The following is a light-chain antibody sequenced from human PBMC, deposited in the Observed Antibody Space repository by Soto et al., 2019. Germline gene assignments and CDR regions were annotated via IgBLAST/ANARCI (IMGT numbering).Light chain of an antibody. CDR1: SSDIGTYNL. V-gene: IGLV2-23*02. CDR3: CSFAGRGPGV. Sequence: QSALTQPASVSGSPGQSIAISCTGTSSDIGTYNLVSWYQQHPGKVPKLMISEVNKRPSGVSNRFSGSKSGNTASLTISGLQTEEEADYYGCSFAGRGPGVFGTGTKVTVL. J-gene: IGLJ1*01. CDR2: EVN.